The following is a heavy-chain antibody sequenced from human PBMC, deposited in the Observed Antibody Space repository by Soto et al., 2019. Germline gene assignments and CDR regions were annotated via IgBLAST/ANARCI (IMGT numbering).Heavy chain of an antibody. D-gene: IGHD1-26*01. J-gene: IGHJ4*02. CDR1: GFTFSSYS. CDR2: ISSSSSYI. V-gene: IGHV3-21*01. Sequence: LRLSCAASGFTFSSYSMNWVRQAPGKGLEWVSSISSSSSYIYYADSVKGRFTISRDNAKNSLYLQMNSLRAEDTAVYYCARDGYSGSYGDYWGQGTLVTVSS. CDR3: ARDGYSGSYGDY.